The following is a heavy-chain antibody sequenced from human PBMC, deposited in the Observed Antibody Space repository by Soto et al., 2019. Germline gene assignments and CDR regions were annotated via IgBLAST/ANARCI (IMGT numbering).Heavy chain of an antibody. V-gene: IGHV3-23*01. CDR3: AKPDAFYYYDKSYFDY. CDR2: ISGSGGST. Sequence: TGGSLRLSCAASGFTLSSYAMSWVRPAPGKGLEWVSAISGSGGSTYYADSVKGRFTISRDNSKNTLYLQMNSLRAEDTAVYYCAKPDAFYYYDKSYFDYWGQGTLVTVSS. J-gene: IGHJ4*02. CDR1: GFTLSSYA. D-gene: IGHD3-22*01.